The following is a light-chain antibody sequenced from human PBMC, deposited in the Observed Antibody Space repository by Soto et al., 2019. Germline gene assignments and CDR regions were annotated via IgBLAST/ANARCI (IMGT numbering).Light chain of an antibody. V-gene: IGKV3-20*01. CDR1: QSVRSNY. CDR3: QQYRDLPQT. J-gene: IGKJ1*01. Sequence: EIVLTQSPGTLSLSPGERATLSCRASQSVRSNYLAWYQQTPGQAPRLLIYNSSTRATGIPGRFSGSGSGTDFTLTISRLEPEDFALYYCQQYRDLPQTFGQGTQVEIK. CDR2: NSS.